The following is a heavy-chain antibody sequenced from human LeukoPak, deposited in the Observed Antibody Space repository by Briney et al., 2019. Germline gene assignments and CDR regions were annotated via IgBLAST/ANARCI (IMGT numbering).Heavy chain of an antibody. CDR3: ATAGSYVLAFDI. CDR2: FDPEDGET. V-gene: IGHV1-24*01. J-gene: IGHJ3*02. CDR1: GYTLTELS. Sequence: ASVKVSCKVSGYTLTELSMHWVRQAPGKGLEWMGGFDPEDGETIYAQKFQGRVTMTEDTSTDTAYMELSSLRSGDTAVYYCATAGSYVLAFDIWGQGTMVTVSS. D-gene: IGHD1-26*01.